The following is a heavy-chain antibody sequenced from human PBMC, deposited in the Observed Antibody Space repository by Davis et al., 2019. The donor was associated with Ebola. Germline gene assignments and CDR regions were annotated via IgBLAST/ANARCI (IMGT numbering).Heavy chain of an antibody. V-gene: IGHV1-18*04. D-gene: IGHD5-18*01. Sequence: AASVQVSCKASGYTFTNYGITWVRQAPGQGLEWMGWINPHNGNTNYAQNVQGRVTMTTDTSTSTAYMELRSLRSDDTAVYYCARVGSYGYNWFDPWGQGTLVTVSS. CDR1: GYTFTNYG. CDR3: ARVGSYGYNWFDP. CDR2: INPHNGNT. J-gene: IGHJ5*02.